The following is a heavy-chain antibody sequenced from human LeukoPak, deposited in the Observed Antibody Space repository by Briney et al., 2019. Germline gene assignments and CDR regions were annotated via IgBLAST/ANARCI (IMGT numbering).Heavy chain of an antibody. Sequence: PSETLSLTCTVSGGSISSSSYYWGWIRQPPGKGLEWIGNIYYSGSTYYNPSLKSRVTISVDTSKNQFSLKLSSVTAADTAVYYCARRKLDFGGIPPPYAFDIWGQGTMVTVSS. J-gene: IGHJ3*02. CDR2: IYYSGST. V-gene: IGHV4-39*01. D-gene: IGHD3-3*01. CDR3: ARRKLDFGGIPPPYAFDI. CDR1: GGSISSSSYY.